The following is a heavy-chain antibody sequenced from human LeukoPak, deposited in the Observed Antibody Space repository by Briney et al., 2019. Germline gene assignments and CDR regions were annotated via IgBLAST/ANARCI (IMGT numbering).Heavy chain of an antibody. CDR2: ISSSSSYI. J-gene: IGHJ4*02. D-gene: IGHD1-14*01. Sequence: GGSLRLSCAASGFAFSSYSMNWVRQAPGKGLEWVSSISSSSSYIYYADSVKGRFTISRDNAKNSLYLQMNSLRAEDTAVYYCARGKDGITGDYWGQGTLVTVSS. CDR3: ARGKDGITGDY. V-gene: IGHV3-21*01. CDR1: GFAFSSYS.